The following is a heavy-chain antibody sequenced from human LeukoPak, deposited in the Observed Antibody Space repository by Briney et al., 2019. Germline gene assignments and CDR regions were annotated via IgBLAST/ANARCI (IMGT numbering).Heavy chain of an antibody. CDR1: GYTFTGHI. CDR3: ARGNGPENS. J-gene: IGHJ4*02. Sequence: ASVKVSCRASGYTFTGHIMHCVRQAPGQGLEWMGRINPNSGDTKFAQKFQGRVTLTRDTSISTAYMERSSPTSNDTAVYYCARGNGPENSWGQGTLVIVSS. D-gene: IGHD2-8*01. CDR2: INPNSGDT. V-gene: IGHV1-2*06.